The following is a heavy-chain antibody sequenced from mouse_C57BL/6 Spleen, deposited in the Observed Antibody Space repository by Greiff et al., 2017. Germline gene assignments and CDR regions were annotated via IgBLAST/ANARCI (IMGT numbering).Heavy chain of an antibody. J-gene: IGHJ4*01. CDR2: SRNKANDYTT. CDR3: ARDRYAMDY. CDR1: GFTFSDFY. Sequence: EVKVVESGGGLVQSGRSLRLSCATSGFTFSDFYMEWVRQAPGKGLEWIAASRNKANDYTTEYSASGKGRFIVSRDTSQSILYLQMNALRAEDPAIYYCARDRYAMDYWGQGTSVTVSS. V-gene: IGHV7-1*01.